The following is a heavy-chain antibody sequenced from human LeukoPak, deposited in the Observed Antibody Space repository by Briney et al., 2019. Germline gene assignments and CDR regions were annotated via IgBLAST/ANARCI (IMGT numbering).Heavy chain of an antibody. J-gene: IGHJ4*02. V-gene: IGHV1-3*01. Sequence: ASVKVSCKASGYTFTSYAMHWVRQAPGQRLEWMGWINAGNGNTKYSQKFQGRVTITRDTSASTAYMELSSLRSEDTAVYYCARISSAMVRGVINPLVYWGQGTLVTVSS. CDR1: GYTFTSYA. CDR3: ARISSAMVRGVINPLVY. CDR2: INAGNGNT. D-gene: IGHD3-10*01.